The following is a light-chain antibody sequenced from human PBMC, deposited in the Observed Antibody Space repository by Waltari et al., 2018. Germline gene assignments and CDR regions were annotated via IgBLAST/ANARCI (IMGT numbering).Light chain of an antibody. V-gene: IGLV2-14*01. J-gene: IGLJ2*01. CDR3: SSYTSSSTVV. Sequence: QSALPQPASVSGSPGQSITIPCTGTRSAVRGYKHLSWYQQHPGKAPKLMIYDVSNRPSGVSNRFSGSKSGNTASLTISGLQAEDEADYYCSSYTSSSTVVFGGGTKLTVL. CDR1: RSAVRGYKH. CDR2: DVS.